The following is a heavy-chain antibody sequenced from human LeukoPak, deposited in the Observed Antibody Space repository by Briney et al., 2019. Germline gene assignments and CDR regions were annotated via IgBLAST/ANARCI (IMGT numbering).Heavy chain of an antibody. Sequence: GGSLRLSCEASGFTFGSYALGWFRQAPGKGLKGVSAISGSGGSTYYADSVKGRFTISRDNSKNTLYLQMNSLRAEDTAVYYCAKAMGGGYYFDYWGQGTLVTVSS. CDR1: GFTFGSYA. CDR3: AKAMGGGYYFDY. CDR2: ISGSGGST. J-gene: IGHJ4*02. V-gene: IGHV3-23*01. D-gene: IGHD1-26*01.